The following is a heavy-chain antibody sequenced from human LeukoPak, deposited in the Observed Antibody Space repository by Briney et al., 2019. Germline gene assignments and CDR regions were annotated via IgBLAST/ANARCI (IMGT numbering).Heavy chain of an antibody. CDR2: INKDESER. Sequence: GGSLRLSCAASGFTFSSYWLSWVRQAPGKGLEWVANINKDESERHYVDSVKGRFTISRDNAKNSLYLQMNSLRAEDTAVYYCARGPMSVITLGGQGTLVTVSS. V-gene: IGHV3-7*01. CDR1: GFTFSSYW. D-gene: IGHD2/OR15-2a*01. CDR3: ARGPMSVITL. J-gene: IGHJ4*02.